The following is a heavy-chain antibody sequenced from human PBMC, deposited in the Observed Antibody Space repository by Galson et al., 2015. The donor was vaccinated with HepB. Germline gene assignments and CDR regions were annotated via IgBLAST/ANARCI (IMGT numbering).Heavy chain of an antibody. D-gene: IGHD4-11*01. CDR2: ITISGATT. Sequence: SLRLSCAASGFTFNDYAMTWVRQAPGKGLEWVSSITISGATTYYADSVKGRLTISRDNSRNTLYLQMNSLRAEDTAVYYCATQTRYSNYNYWGQGTLVTVSS. CDR3: ATQTRYSNYNY. V-gene: IGHV3-23*01. CDR1: GFTFNDYA. J-gene: IGHJ4*02.